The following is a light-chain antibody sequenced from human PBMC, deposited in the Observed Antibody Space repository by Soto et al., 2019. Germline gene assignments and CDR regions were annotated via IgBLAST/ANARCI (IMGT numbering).Light chain of an antibody. CDR3: EQYGSSPRT. J-gene: IGKJ1*01. CDR2: GVS. Sequence: EIVSTQSPGTLSLSPGERATLSCRASQSVSSNYFAWYQQKPGQAPRLLIYGVSSRPTGIPDRFSGSGSGTDFTLTISRLEPEDFAVYYCEQYGSSPRTFGQGTKVDIK. CDR1: QSVSSNY. V-gene: IGKV3-20*01.